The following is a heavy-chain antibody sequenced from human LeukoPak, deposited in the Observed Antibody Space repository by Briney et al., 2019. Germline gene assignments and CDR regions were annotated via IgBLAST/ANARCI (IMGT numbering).Heavy chain of an antibody. CDR1: GGSISSSGYY. J-gene: IGHJ4*02. V-gene: IGHV4-39*07. CDR2: INHSGST. Sequence: KTSETLSLTCTVSGGSISSSGYYWSWIRQPPGKGLEWIGEINHSGSTNYNPSLKSRVTISVDTSKNQFSLKLSSVTAADTAVYYCARANYYGSGSYYKGWGQGTLVTVSS. CDR3: ARANYYGSGSYYKG. D-gene: IGHD3-10*01.